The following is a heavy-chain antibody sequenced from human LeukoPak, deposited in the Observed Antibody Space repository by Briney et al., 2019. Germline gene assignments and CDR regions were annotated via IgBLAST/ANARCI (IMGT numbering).Heavy chain of an antibody. CDR3: AKVRYYRLNYGMDV. J-gene: IGHJ6*01. D-gene: IGHD1-14*01. Sequence: GGSLRLSCTASGFTFSSYAMNWVRQAPGKGLEWVSGIGAGGTFTYYADSVKGRFTISRDNSRNTLYLQMNSLRDDDTAVYYCAKVRYYRLNYGMDVWGQGTTVTVSS. CDR2: IGAGGTFT. V-gene: IGHV3-23*01. CDR1: GFTFSSYA.